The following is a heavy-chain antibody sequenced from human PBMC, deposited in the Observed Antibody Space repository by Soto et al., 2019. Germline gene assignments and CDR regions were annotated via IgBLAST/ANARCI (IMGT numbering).Heavy chain of an antibody. J-gene: IGHJ4*02. CDR1: GYTFTSYY. CDR2: INPSGGST. CDR3: ARDIVVVVAAQGKLYY. Sequence: QVQLVQSGAEVKKPGASVKVSCKASGYTFTSYYMHWVRQAPGQGLEWMGIINPSGGSTSYAQKFQGRVTMTRDTSTSTVYMELSSLRSEDTAVYYCARDIVVVVAAQGKLYYWVQGTLVTVSS. V-gene: IGHV1-46*01. D-gene: IGHD2-15*01.